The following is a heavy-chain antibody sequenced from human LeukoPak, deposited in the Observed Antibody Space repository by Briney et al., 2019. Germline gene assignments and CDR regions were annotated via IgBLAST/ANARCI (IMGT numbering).Heavy chain of an antibody. D-gene: IGHD1-26*01. V-gene: IGHV3-21*04. Sequence: GGSLRLSCAASGFTFSSYSMNWVRQAPGKGLEWVSSISSSSSYIYYADSVKGRFTISRDNSKNTLYLQMNSLRAEDTAVYYCAKRMGSEGGSSHNWGQGTLVTVSS. CDR1: GFTFSSYS. CDR3: AKRMGSEGGSSHN. J-gene: IGHJ4*02. CDR2: ISSSSSYI.